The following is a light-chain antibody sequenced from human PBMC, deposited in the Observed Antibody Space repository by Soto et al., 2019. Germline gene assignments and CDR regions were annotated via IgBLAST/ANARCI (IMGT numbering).Light chain of an antibody. V-gene: IGKV3-20*01. CDR2: GAS. J-gene: IGKJ1*01. Sequence: EIVLTQSPGTLSLSPGESATLSCRASQSVSSSSLAWYQQKPGQAPRLLIYGASNRATGIPDRFSGSGSGTVFTLTSSRLEAEDFSVYCCQGYVTSPWAFGQGTKVAI. CDR1: QSVSSSS. CDR3: QGYVTSPWA.